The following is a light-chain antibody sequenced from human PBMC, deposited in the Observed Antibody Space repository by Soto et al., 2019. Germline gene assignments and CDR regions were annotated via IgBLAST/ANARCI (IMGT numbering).Light chain of an antibody. CDR3: QQYGSYWT. CDR1: QSVSSSY. CDR2: RAS. J-gene: IGKJ1*01. Sequence: EIVLTQSPGTLSLSPGERATLSCRASQSVSSSYLAWYQQKPGQAPRLLICRASSRATGIPDRFSGSGSGTDFTLTISRLEPEDFAVYYCQQYGSYWTFGQGTKVDIK. V-gene: IGKV3-20*01.